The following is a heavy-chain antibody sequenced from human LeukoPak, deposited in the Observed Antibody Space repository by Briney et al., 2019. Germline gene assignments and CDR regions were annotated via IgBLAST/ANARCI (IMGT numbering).Heavy chain of an antibody. CDR3: APGGPGYYFDY. D-gene: IGHD3-10*01. V-gene: IGHV3-23*01. J-gene: IGHJ4*02. Sequence: PGGSLRLSCAASGLTFSSYGMHWVRQAPGRGLEWVSAITFSGGTTYYADSVKGRFTISRDNSKNTLYLQMNSLRAEDTAVYYCAPGGPGYYFDYWGEGTVVTVSS. CDR2: ITFSGGTT. CDR1: GLTFSSYG.